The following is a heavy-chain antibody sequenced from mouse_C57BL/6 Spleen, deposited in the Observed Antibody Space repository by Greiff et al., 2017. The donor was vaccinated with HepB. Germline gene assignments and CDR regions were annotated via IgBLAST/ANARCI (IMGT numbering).Heavy chain of an antibody. V-gene: IGHV1-81*01. CDR1: GYTFTSYG. CDR3: ARSRGV. Sequence: QVQLKESGAELARPGASVKLSCKASGYTFTSYGISWVKQRTGQGLEWIGEIYPRSGNTYYNEKFKGKATLTADKSSSTAYMELLSLTSEDSAVYFCARSRGVWGTGTTVTVSS. CDR2: IYPRSGNT. J-gene: IGHJ1*03.